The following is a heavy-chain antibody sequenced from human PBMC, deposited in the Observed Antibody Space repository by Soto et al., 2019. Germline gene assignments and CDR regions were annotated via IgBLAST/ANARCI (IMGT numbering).Heavy chain of an antibody. CDR2: TYYRSKWYI. CDR3: ATGMLIRGHHYYMDV. D-gene: IGHD3-10*01. CDR1: GDSVSGNRAA. J-gene: IGHJ6*03. Sequence: TLSLTCVISGDSVSGNRAAWNWIRQSPSRGLEWLGRTYYRSKWYIEYAPSVTGRMTINPDTSKNQFSLQLNSVTPEATAVYYCATGMLIRGHHYYMDVWGQGTSVTVS. V-gene: IGHV6-1*01.